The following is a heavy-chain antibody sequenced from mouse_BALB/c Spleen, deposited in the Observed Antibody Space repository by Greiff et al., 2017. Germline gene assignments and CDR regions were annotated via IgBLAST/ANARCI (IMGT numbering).Heavy chain of an antibody. V-gene: IGHV1-18*01. CDR2: INPNNGGT. J-gene: IGHJ4*01. CDR3: ARRKYYAMDY. Sequence: VQLQQSGPELVKPGASVKIPCKASGYTFTDYNMDWVKQSHGKSLEWIGDINPNNGGTIYNQKFKGKATLTVDKSSSTAYMELRSLTSEDTAVYYCARRKYYAMDYWGQGTSVTVSS. CDR1: GYTFTDYN.